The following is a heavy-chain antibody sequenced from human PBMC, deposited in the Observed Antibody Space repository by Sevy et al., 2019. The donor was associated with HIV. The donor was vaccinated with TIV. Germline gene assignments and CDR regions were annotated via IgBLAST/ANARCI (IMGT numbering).Heavy chain of an antibody. J-gene: IGHJ6*02. Sequence: GESLKISCKAFEYTFNNYYIHWVRQAPGQGLEWMGRIDPNRGDTNFAQNFQGRVTMARDTSISTAYMELSRLRSDDTAIYYCARERITVIHGVFITAYHHYGMDVWGQGTTVTVSS. V-gene: IGHV1-2*06. CDR2: IDPNRGDT. CDR3: ARERITVIHGVFITAYHHYGMDV. D-gene: IGHD3-10*01. CDR1: EYTFNNYY.